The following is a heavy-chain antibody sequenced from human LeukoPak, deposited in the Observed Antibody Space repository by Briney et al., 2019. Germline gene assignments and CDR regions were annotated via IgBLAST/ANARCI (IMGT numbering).Heavy chain of an antibody. J-gene: IGHJ4*02. CDR2: IKQDGSEK. CDR1: GFTFSSYW. CDR3: ARGANYYDSSGHFDY. V-gene: IGHV3-7*04. D-gene: IGHD3-22*01. Sequence: GGSLRLSCAASGFTFSSYWMSWVRQAPGKGLEWVANIKQDGSEKYYVDSVKGRFTISRDNSKNTLYLQMNSLRAEDTAVYYCARGANYYDSSGHFDYWGQGTLVTVSS.